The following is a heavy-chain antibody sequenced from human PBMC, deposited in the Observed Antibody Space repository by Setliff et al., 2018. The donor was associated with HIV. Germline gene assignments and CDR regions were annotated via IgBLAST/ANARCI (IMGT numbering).Heavy chain of an antibody. CDR1: GGSITSSGYH. J-gene: IGHJ3*02. CDR3: TRHRGPPWDAFGI. V-gene: IGHV4-39*01. CDR2: IYYSGDT. Sequence: KASETLSLTCSVSGGSITSSGYHWGWIRQPPGKGLEWIGNIYYSGDTFYNASLRSRLTLSVDTSKNQFSLKLNSVTASDTAMYYCTRHRGPPWDAFGIWGQGTMVTVSS.